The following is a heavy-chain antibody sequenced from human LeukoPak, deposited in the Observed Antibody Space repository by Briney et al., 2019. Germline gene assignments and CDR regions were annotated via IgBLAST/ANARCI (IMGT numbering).Heavy chain of an antibody. V-gene: IGHV6-1*01. J-gene: IGHJ6*03. CDR3: ARDWREWNDSSGYPPRGYYYYYMDV. D-gene: IGHD3-22*01. Sequence: SQTLSLTCAISGDSVSSNSAAWNWIRQSPSRGLEWLGRTYYRSKWYNDYAVSVKSRITINPDTSKNQFSLQLNSVTPEDTAVYYCARDWREWNDSSGYPPRGYYYYYMDVWGKGTTVTVSS. CDR1: GDSVSSNSAA. CDR2: TYYRSKWYN.